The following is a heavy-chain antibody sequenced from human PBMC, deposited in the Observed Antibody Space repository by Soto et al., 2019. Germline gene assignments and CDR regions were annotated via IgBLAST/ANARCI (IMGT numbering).Heavy chain of an antibody. Sequence: LRLSCIASGFTFSNYSMSWVRQAPGKGLEWVSTISDNGANTFIGDSMKDHFDISRDNSKNTVFLHLSTVRAEDTAIYYCARAIGADFFDYWGQGTPVTVSS. V-gene: IGHV3-23*01. J-gene: IGHJ4*02. CDR3: ARAIGADFFDY. CDR1: GFTFSNYS. D-gene: IGHD6-25*01. CDR2: ISDNGANT.